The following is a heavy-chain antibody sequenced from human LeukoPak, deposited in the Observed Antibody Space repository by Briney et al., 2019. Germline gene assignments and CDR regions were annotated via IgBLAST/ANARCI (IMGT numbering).Heavy chain of an antibody. J-gene: IGHJ4*02. CDR2: IKSKTDGDTT. CDR1: GFTFNNAW. CDR3: RYGDYDFDY. V-gene: IGHV3-15*01. Sequence: GGSLRLSCAASGFTFNNAWMSWVRQAPGKGLEWVGRIKSKTDGDTTDYAAPVKGRFTISRDDSKNTAYLQMNSLKTEDTAVYYCRYGDYDFDYWGQGTLVTVSS. D-gene: IGHD4-17*01.